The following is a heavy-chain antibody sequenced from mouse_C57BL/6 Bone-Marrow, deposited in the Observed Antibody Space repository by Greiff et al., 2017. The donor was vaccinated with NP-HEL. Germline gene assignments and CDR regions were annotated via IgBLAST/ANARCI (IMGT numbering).Heavy chain of an antibody. D-gene: IGHD1-1*01. CDR3: TFYYYGSSLAWFAY. V-gene: IGHV14-4*01. CDR2: IDPENGDT. J-gene: IGHJ3*01. CDR1: GFNIKDDY. Sequence: VQLKESGAELVRPGASVKLSCTASGFNIKDDYMHWVKQRPEQGLEWIGWIDPENGDTEYASKFQGKATITADTSSNTAYLQLSSLTSEDTAVYYCTFYYYGSSLAWFAYWGQGTLVTVSA.